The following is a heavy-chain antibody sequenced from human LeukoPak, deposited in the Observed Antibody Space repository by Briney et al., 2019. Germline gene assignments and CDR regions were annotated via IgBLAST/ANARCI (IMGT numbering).Heavy chain of an antibody. CDR2: ISGSGGST. J-gene: IGHJ4*02. D-gene: IGHD1-26*01. Sequence: GGSLRLSCAASGFTFSSYAMSWVRQAPGKGLEWVSGISGSGGSTYYADSVKGRFTISRDNAKNTLYLQMNTLRAEDTAVYYCVYSGNFRFDYWGQGTLVTVSS. CDR1: GFTFSSYA. CDR3: VYSGNFRFDY. V-gene: IGHV3-23*01.